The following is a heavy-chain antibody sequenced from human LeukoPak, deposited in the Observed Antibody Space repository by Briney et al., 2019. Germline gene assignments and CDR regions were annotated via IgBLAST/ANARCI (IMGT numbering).Heavy chain of an antibody. J-gene: IGHJ3*02. CDR3: AREGPYCSSTSCRSTHAFDI. D-gene: IGHD2-2*01. Sequence: ASVKVSRKASGGTFSSYAISWVRQAPGQGLEWMGGIIPIFGTANYAQKFQGRVTITADESTSTAYMELSSLRSEDTAVYYCAREGPYCSSTSCRSTHAFDIWGQGTMVTVSS. V-gene: IGHV1-69*13. CDR1: GGTFSSYA. CDR2: IIPIFGTA.